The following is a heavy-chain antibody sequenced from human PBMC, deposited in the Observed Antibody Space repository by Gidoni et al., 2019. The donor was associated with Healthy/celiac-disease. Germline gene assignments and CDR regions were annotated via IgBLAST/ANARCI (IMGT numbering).Heavy chain of an antibody. J-gene: IGHJ4*02. CDR1: GFTFRSYA. D-gene: IGHD3-3*01. Sequence: VQLLESGGGLVQPGGSLRLPCAAYGFTFRSYAMSWVRQAPGKGLEWVSAISGSGGSTYYADSVKGRFTISRDNSKNTLYLQMNSLRAEDTAVYYCAKDGSIFGVVATSFDYWGQGTLVTVSS. CDR2: ISGSGGST. CDR3: AKDGSIFGVVATSFDY. V-gene: IGHV3-23*01.